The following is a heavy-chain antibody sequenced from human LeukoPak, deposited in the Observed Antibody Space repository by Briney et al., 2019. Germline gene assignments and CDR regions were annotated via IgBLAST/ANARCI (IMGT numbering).Heavy chain of an antibody. CDR1: GFTFSSYA. CDR3: ARDTIVATRQGYYYYGMDV. J-gene: IGHJ6*04. Sequence: GGSLRLSCAASGFTFSSYAMHWVRQAPGKGLEWVAVISYDGSNKYYADSVKGRFTISRDNSKNTLYLQMNSLRAEDTAVYYCARDTIVATRQGYYYYGMDVWGKGTTVTVSS. V-gene: IGHV3-30*04. CDR2: ISYDGSNK. D-gene: IGHD5-12*01.